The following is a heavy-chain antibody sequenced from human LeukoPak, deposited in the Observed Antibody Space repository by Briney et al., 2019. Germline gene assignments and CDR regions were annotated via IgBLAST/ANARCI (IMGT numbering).Heavy chain of an antibody. D-gene: IGHD6-13*01. CDR1: GFSFSSYW. V-gene: IGHV3-7*01. Sequence: GGSLRLSCEGSGFSFSSYWMTWVRQLPGKGPEWVANIRQDESERYFADSVKGRFTISRDNAKNSLYLQMNSLRAEDTAVYYCARDKGYSSSWSLYYYYYMDVWGKGTTATVSS. CDR2: IRQDESER. J-gene: IGHJ6*03. CDR3: ARDKGYSSSWSLYYYYYMDV.